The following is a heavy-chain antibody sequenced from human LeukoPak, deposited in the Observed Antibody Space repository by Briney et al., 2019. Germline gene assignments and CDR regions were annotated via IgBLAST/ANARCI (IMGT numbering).Heavy chain of an antibody. CDR1: GYTFTNFG. Sequence: ASVKASCKASGYTFTNFGISWVRQAPGQGLEWMAWISPYNGNTNHAQKFQGRVTMTTDTSTSTAYMELRSLRYDDTAMYYCARGLKDYDYWGQGTLVSVSS. D-gene: IGHD6-19*01. V-gene: IGHV1-18*01. CDR2: ISPYNGNT. CDR3: ARGLKDYDY. J-gene: IGHJ4*02.